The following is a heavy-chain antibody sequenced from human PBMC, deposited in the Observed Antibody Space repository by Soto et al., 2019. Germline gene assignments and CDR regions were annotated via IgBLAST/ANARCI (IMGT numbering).Heavy chain of an antibody. CDR1: GFTFSSHG. V-gene: IGHV3-30*18. CDR2: ISSDGSNE. CDR3: AKDLSVTTAPDC. D-gene: IGHD4-17*01. J-gene: IGHJ4*02. Sequence: QVQLVESGGGVVQPGRSLRLSCAASGFTFSSHGIHWVRQAPGKGLEWVAVISSDGSNEYYADSVKGRFTISRDNSKNTLYLQMNSLRAEDTALYYCAKDLSVTTAPDCWGQGTLVTVSS.